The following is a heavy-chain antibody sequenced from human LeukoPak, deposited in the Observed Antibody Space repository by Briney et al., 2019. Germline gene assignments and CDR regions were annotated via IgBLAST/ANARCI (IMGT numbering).Heavy chain of an antibody. CDR1: GFTFSDYS. CDR2: ISSSSSYI. V-gene: IGHV3-21*01. J-gene: IGHJ3*02. Sequence: GGSLRLSCAASGFTFSDYSMNWVRQAPGKGLEWVSSISSSSSYIFYADSVRGRFSISRDNAKNSLYLQMNSLRAEDTAVYYCARGKGRTYYYGSGSFGASDIWGQGTMVTVSS. D-gene: IGHD3-10*01. CDR3: ARGKGRTYYYGSGSFGASDI.